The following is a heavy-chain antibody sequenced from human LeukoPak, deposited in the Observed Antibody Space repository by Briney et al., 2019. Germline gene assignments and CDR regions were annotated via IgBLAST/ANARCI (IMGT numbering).Heavy chain of an antibody. CDR2: ISYDGSNK. J-gene: IGHJ4*02. Sequence: GGSLRLSCAASGFTFSSYAMHWVRQAPGKGLEWVAVISYDGSNKYYAGSVKGRFTISRDNSKNTLYLQMNSLRAEDTAVYYCARDPRMYSNYFDYWGQGTLVTVSS. V-gene: IGHV3-30*04. CDR1: GFTFSSYA. D-gene: IGHD6-13*01. CDR3: ARDPRMYSNYFDY.